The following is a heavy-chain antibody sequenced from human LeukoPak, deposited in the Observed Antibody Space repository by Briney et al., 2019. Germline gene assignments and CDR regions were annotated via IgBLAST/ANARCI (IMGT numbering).Heavy chain of an antibody. CDR3: TRIRSSSSFLRVFDI. Sequence: PSETLCLTCGVYAGSFSGYYWSWIRQPPGKGLEWIGEIDQRGNKNYNPSLQSRVTISLDTSQNQFSLRLSSLTAADTAVYHCTRIRSSSSFLRVFDIWGQGTMVTVSS. D-gene: IGHD2/OR15-2a*01. CDR2: IDQRGNK. J-gene: IGHJ3*02. CDR1: AGSFSGYY. V-gene: IGHV4-34*01.